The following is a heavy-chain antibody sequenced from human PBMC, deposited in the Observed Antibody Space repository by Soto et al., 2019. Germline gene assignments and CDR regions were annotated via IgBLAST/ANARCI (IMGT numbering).Heavy chain of an antibody. CDR1: GGSVSSGAYY. J-gene: IGHJ3*02. CDR2: ISYIGST. D-gene: IGHD1-20*01. Sequence: SETLSLTCTVSGGSVSSGAYYWSWIRQHPGKGLEWIGYISYIGSTYYNPSLKSRVTISVDTSKNHFSLKLSSVTAADTAVYYCARVRHINAFDIWGQGTMVTVSS. CDR3: ARVRHINAFDI. V-gene: IGHV4-30-4*08.